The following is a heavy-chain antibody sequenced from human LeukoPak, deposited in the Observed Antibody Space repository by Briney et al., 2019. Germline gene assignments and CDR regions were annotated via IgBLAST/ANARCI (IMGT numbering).Heavy chain of an antibody. D-gene: IGHD3-22*01. J-gene: IGHJ4*02. CDR1: GGSISSGDYY. CDR2: IYYSGST. CDR3: ARVSGYYDSSGYYRRGILDY. Sequence: SQTLSLTCTVSGGSISSGDYYWSWIRQPPGKGLEWIGSIYYSGSTYYNPSLKSRVTISVDTSKNQFSLKLSSVTAADTAVYYCARVSGYYDSSGYYRRGILDYWGQGTLVTVSS. V-gene: IGHV4-39*01.